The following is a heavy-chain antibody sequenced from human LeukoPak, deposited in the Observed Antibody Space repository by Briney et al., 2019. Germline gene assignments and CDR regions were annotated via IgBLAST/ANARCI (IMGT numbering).Heavy chain of an antibody. V-gene: IGHV4-4*08. D-gene: IGHD1-26*01. J-gene: IGHJ4*02. CDR2: RHPSGGI. CDR1: GAPISPYY. CDR3: ATGADDAKVGY. Sequence: PSETLSLTCTVSGAPISPYYLTWIRQAPGKGLEWIGHRHPSGGISYNPSLWSRVTISADTSKNQFSLSLTFVNAADTAVYYCATGADDAKVGYWGQGALVSVPS.